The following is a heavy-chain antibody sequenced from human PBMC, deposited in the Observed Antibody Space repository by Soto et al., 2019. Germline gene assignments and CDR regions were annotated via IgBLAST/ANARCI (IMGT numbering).Heavy chain of an antibody. J-gene: IGHJ1*01. D-gene: IGHD6-13*01. CDR2: IYYSGST. CDR1: GGSISSSSYY. CDR3: ARHATYLAAAAKDEYFQH. Sequence: SETLSLTCTVSGGSISSSSYYWGWIRQPPGKGLEWFGSIYYSGSTYYNPSLKSRVTISVDTSKNQFSLKLSSVTAADTAVYYCARHATYLAAAAKDEYFQHWGQGTLVTVSS. V-gene: IGHV4-39*01.